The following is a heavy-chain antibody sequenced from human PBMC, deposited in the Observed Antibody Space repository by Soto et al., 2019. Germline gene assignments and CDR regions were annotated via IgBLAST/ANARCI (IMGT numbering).Heavy chain of an antibody. Sequence: EVQLVESGGGLAQPGGSVRLSCAASGFTFSSYEMNWVRQAPGKTLEWVSYIISAGDSSYYADSVKSRFTISRDNAKNSLYLQMNSLRVEDTAVYYCARVYCSTTTCHVQAFDSWGQGTLVTVSS. CDR2: IISAGDSS. CDR3: ARVYCSTTTCHVQAFDS. D-gene: IGHD2-2*01. J-gene: IGHJ4*02. V-gene: IGHV3-48*03. CDR1: GFTFSSYE.